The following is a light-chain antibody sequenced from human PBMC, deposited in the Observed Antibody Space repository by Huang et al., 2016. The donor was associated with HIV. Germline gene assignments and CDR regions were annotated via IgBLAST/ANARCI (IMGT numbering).Light chain of an antibody. V-gene: IGKV3-15*01. Sequence: EMVLTQSPDTLSVSPGERATLSCRASQGVSNHLAWYQQKPGQAPRLLISAASSRVTGVPARFSGSGSETDFTLTIRSLQSEDVAVYFCQQYNDWPRTFGQGTNLEIK. J-gene: IGKJ2*01. CDR3: QQYNDWPRT. CDR2: AAS. CDR1: QGVSNH.